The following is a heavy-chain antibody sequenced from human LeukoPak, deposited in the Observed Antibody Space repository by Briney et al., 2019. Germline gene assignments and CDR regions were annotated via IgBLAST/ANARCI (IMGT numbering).Heavy chain of an antibody. Sequence: GSLRLSCAASGFTFSSYWMHWVRQAPGKGLVWVSHINSDGSSTNYADSVKGRFTISRDNAKNTLYLQMNSLRAEDTAVYYCARRAGAYSHPYDYWGQGTLVTVSS. D-gene: IGHD4/OR15-4a*01. CDR2: INSDGSST. J-gene: IGHJ4*02. CDR1: GFTFSSYW. V-gene: IGHV3-74*01. CDR3: ARRAGAYSHPYDY.